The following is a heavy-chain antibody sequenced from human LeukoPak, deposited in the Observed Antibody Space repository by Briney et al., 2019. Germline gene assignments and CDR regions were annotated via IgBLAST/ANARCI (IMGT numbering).Heavy chain of an antibody. V-gene: IGHV3-53*01. CDR3: AKDGYSSGWYFDY. J-gene: IGHJ4*02. D-gene: IGHD6-19*01. CDR1: GFNVSNNY. CDR2: IFSSGPT. Sequence: PGGSLRLSCAASGFNVSNNYMNWVRQAPGKGLEWVSVIFSSGPTYYADSVKGRFTISRDTSKNALYLQMNSLRAEDTAVYYCAKDGYSSGWYFDYWGQGTLVTVSS.